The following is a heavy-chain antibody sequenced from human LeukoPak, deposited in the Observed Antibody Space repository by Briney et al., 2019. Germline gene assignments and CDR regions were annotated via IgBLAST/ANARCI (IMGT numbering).Heavy chain of an antibody. Sequence: GGSLILSCAASGFTFSSYTMNWVRQAPGKGLEWVSSISSSSSYMYYADSVKGRFTISRDNAKNSLYLQMNSLRAEDTAVYYCAKDKGGSGSYLIHWGQGTLVTVSS. CDR3: AKDKGGSGSYLIH. CDR2: ISSSSSYM. J-gene: IGHJ4*02. D-gene: IGHD3-10*01. CDR1: GFTFSSYT. V-gene: IGHV3-21*04.